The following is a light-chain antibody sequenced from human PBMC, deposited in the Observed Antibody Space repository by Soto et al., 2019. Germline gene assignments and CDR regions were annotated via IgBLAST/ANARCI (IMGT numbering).Light chain of an antibody. CDR1: QSVSSN. Sequence: PCTGTLYISSGGGATNYRRASQSVSSNLAWYQQKPGQAPRLLIYGASTRATGIPARFSGSGSGTEFTLTISSLQSEDFAVYYCQQYNNWPPWTFGQGTKVDIK. CDR2: GAS. CDR3: QQYNNWPPWT. V-gene: IGKV3-15*01. J-gene: IGKJ1*01.